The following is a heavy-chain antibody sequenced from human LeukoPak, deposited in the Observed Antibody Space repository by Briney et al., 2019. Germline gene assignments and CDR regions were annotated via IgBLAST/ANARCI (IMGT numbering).Heavy chain of an antibody. Sequence: SETLSLTCAVSGYSISSGYYWGWIRQPPGKGLEWLGSIYHSGSTYYNPSLKSRVTISVDTSKNQFSLKLSSMTAADTAVYYCARDGVYYYGSGSYYNLNWFDPWGQGTLVTVSS. V-gene: IGHV4-38-2*02. D-gene: IGHD3-10*01. CDR1: GYSISSGYY. CDR2: IYHSGST. J-gene: IGHJ5*02. CDR3: ARDGVYYYGSGSYYNLNWFDP.